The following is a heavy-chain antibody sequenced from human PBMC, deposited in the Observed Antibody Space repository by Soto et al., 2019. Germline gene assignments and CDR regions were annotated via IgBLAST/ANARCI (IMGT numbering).Heavy chain of an antibody. CDR1: GDSISSTY. J-gene: IGHJ5*02. CDR2: IYSSGSN. Sequence: ETLSLTCTVSGDSISSTYWSWVRQPAGRGLEWIGRIYSSGSNNYNPSLESRVTMSVDTSKNQFSLTLRSVTAADTAVYFCARGYESGYTFGHDLWGQGTLVTVSS. V-gene: IGHV4-4*07. CDR3: ARGYESGYTFGHDL. D-gene: IGHD3-3*01.